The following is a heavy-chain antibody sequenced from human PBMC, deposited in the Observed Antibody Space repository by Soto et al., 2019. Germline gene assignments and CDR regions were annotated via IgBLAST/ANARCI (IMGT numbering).Heavy chain of an antibody. J-gene: IGHJ6*03. CDR3: ARFSWYDGDSITNYYMDF. V-gene: IGHV4-39*01. D-gene: IGHD6-13*01. CDR2: ISYTGNT. Sequence: LQESGPGLVKPSETLSLTCSVFGDSISSRSYYWAWIRRPPGMGLEWIASISYTGNTYYNPSLTSGAAISGDTSKNQFSLKLSFVPAADTAVYYCARFSWYDGDSITNYYMDFWGNGATVTVSS. CDR1: GDSISSRSYY.